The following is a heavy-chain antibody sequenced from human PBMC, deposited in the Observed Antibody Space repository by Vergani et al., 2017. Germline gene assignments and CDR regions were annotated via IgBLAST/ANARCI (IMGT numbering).Heavy chain of an antibody. CDR3: AREDYYGSGTFDY. CDR1: GGSISSSSYY. Sequence: QLQLQESGPGLVKPSETLSLTCTVPGGSISSSSYYWGWIRQPTGKGLEWIGSIYYSGSTYNNPSLKSRVTISVDTSKNQFSLKLSPVTAADTAVYYCAREDYYGSGTFDYWGQGTLLTVSS. CDR2: IYYSGST. J-gene: IGHJ4*02. D-gene: IGHD3-10*01. V-gene: IGHV4-39*02.